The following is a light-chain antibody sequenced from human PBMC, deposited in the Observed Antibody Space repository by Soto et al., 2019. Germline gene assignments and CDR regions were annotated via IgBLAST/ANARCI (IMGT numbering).Light chain of an antibody. Sequence: DIQMTQSPSSLSASVGDRVTITCRASQGIRNFVAWYQQKPGKAPKLLIYAASTLQSGVPSRFSGSGSGTDFTPTISRLPPDDVATYSYQKYSSVPVFGPGTKVEIK. V-gene: IGKV1-27*01. J-gene: IGKJ3*01. CDR2: AAS. CDR3: QKYSSVPV. CDR1: QGIRNF.